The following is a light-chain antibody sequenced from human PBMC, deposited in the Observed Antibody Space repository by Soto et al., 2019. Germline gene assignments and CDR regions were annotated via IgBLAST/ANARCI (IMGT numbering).Light chain of an antibody. CDR2: YDS. J-gene: IGLJ1*01. Sequence: SYELTQLPSVSVAPGKTARITCGGNNIGSKSVHWYQQKPGQAPVLVIYYDSDRPSGIPERFSGSNSGNTATLTISRVEAGDEADYYCQVWDSSSDHRGVFGTGTKLTVL. CDR3: QVWDSSSDHRGV. CDR1: NIGSKS. V-gene: IGLV3-21*04.